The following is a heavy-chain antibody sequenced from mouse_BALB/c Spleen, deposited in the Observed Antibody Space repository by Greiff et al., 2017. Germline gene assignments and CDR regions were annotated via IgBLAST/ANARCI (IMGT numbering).Heavy chain of an antibody. CDR3: ARQRYYGSSYYFDY. J-gene: IGHJ2*01. CDR1: GFTFSSYY. CDR2: INSNGGST. Sequence: EVQLVESGGGLVKLGGSLKLSCAASGFTFSSYYMSWVRQTPEKRLELVAAINSNGGSTYYPDTVKGRFTISRDNAKNTLYLQMSSLKSEDTALYYCARQRYYGSSYYFDYWGQGTTLTVSS. V-gene: IGHV5-6-2*01. D-gene: IGHD1-1*01.